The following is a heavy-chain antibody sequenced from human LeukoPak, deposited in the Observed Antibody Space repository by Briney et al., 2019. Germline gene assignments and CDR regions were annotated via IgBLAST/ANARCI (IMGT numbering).Heavy chain of an antibody. J-gene: IGHJ6*03. CDR1: GGSFSGYY. CDR2: INHSGST. D-gene: IGHD3-3*01. CDR3: ERVGLTPYYDFWSGYYTARVKHSPRRPYYYLDV. V-gene: IGHV4-34*01. Sequence: TSETLSLTYAVYGGSFSGYYRSWIRQPPGKGLEWIGEINHSGSTNYNPSLKSRVTISVDTSKNQFSLKLSSVTAAHTAVYYCERVGLTPYYDFWSGYYTARVKHSPRRPYYYLDVWGKGTTVTVSS.